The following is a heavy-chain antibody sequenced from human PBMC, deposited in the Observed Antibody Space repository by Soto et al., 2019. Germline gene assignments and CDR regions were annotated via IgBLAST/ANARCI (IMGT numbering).Heavy chain of an antibody. D-gene: IGHD5-18*01. V-gene: IGHV3-21*01. CDR3: ARDLRRGYSYGLGEWDNYYYGVDV. Sequence: VGSLRLSCAASGFTFSSYSMNWVRQAPGKGLEWVSSFSSSSSYIYYADSVKGLFTISRDNAKNSLYLQMNSLRAEDTAVYYCARDLRRGYSYGLGEWDNYYYGVDVWGQGTTVPSP. CDR1: GFTFSSYS. J-gene: IGHJ6*02. CDR2: FSSSSSYI.